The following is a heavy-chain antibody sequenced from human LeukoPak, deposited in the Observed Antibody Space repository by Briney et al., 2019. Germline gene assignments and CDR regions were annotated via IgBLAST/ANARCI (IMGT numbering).Heavy chain of an antibody. D-gene: IGHD3-22*01. CDR2: IYSTGDT. Sequence: SETLSLTCTVSGASINNYYWSWVRQPPLKGLEWIGYIYSTGDTSYNPSLESRVSISMDTSKNHFSLEITFVTAADTAVYYCARGSRVYDRSGFHTWHDYWGHGTLVTVSS. CDR1: GASINNYY. V-gene: IGHV4-59*01. J-gene: IGHJ4*03. CDR3: ARGSRVYDRSGFHTWHDY.